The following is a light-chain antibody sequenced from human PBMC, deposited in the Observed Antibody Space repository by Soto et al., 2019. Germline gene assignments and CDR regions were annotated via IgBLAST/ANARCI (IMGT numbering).Light chain of an antibody. Sequence: DIQMTQSPSSLSASVGDRVTITCRASQSISGDLNWYQQKPGKAPKLLMYAASNLQSAVPSRFSGSGSGTDFTLTISSLQPEDFATYSCQQSYSTPRTFGQGTTLENK. CDR1: QSISGD. J-gene: IGKJ2*01. CDR2: AAS. CDR3: QQSYSTPRT. V-gene: IGKV1-39*01.